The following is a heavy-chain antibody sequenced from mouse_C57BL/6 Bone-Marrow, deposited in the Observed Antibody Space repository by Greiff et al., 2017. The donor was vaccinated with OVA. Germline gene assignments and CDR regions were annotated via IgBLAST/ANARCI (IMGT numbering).Heavy chain of an antibody. D-gene: IGHD1-1*01. Sequence: EVMLVESGGDLVKPGGSLKLSCAASGFTFSSYGMSWVRQTPDKRLEWVANISSGGSYTYYPDSGKGRFTISRDNAKNTLYLQMSSLKSEDTAMYYCARQLLRFYFDYWGQGTTLTVSS. CDR3: ARQLLRFYFDY. V-gene: IGHV5-6*01. CDR1: GFTFSSYG. J-gene: IGHJ2*01. CDR2: ISSGGSYT.